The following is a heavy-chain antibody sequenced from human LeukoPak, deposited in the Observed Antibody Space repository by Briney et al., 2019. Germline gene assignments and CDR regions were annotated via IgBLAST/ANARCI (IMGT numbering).Heavy chain of an antibody. V-gene: IGHV3-72*01. CDR1: GFTFSDHY. J-gene: IGHJ4*02. CDR2: SRNKANSHTT. Sequence: PGGSLGLSCAASGFTFSDHYMDWIRQAPGKGLEWIGRSRNKANSHTTDYAASVRDRFTISRDESKNSVYLQMNSLKTEDTAVYYCAWGDAYCSGDCFSDWGQGTLVTVSA. D-gene: IGHD2-21*02. CDR3: AWGDAYCSGDCFSD.